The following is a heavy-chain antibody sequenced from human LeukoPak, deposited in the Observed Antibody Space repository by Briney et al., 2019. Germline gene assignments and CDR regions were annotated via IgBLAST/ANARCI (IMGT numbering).Heavy chain of an antibody. CDR2: ISYNGNT. CDR3: ARIGARSPDY. Sequence: KTSETLSLTCTVSGGSISSYYWSWIRQPPGKGLEWIGYISYNGNTNYNPSLKSRATISVDTSKTQFSLNLSSVTAADTAVYYCARIGARSPDYWGQGTLVTVSS. D-gene: IGHD1-14*01. CDR1: GGSISSYY. J-gene: IGHJ4*02. V-gene: IGHV4-59*08.